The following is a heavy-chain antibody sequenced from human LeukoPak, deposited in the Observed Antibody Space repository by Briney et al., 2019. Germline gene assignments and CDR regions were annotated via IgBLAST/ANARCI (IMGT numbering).Heavy chain of an antibody. V-gene: IGHV6-1*01. Sequence: SQTLSLTCAISGDSVSSNSSAWNWIRHSPSRGLEGRGNTYYRSKWYNDYAVSVKSRITITPATSKNKFSLQLKSVTPEDTAVYYCARAELWFGELLSYYFDYWGQGTLVTVSS. CDR3: ARAELWFGELLSYYFDY. CDR1: GDSVSSNSSA. CDR2: TYYRSKWYN. D-gene: IGHD3-10*01. J-gene: IGHJ4*02.